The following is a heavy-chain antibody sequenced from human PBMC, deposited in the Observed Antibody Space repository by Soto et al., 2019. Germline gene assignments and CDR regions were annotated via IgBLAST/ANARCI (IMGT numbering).Heavy chain of an antibody. CDR2: IYYSGST. V-gene: IGHV4-59*08. D-gene: IGHD6-19*01. Sequence: KPSETLSLTCTVSGGSISSFYWSWIRQPPGKGLEWIGYIYYSGSTYYNPSHKSRVTISVDTSKNQFSLKLSSVTAADTAVYYCARQGHSSGWNNWFDPWGQGTLVTVSS. CDR3: ARQGHSSGWNNWFDP. J-gene: IGHJ5*02. CDR1: GGSISSFY.